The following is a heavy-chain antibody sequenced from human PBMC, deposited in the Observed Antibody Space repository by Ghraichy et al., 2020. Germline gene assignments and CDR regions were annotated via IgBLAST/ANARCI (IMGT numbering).Heavy chain of an antibody. CDR3: AKVGATLPYYFDS. CDR2: ISGSGGST. J-gene: IGHJ4*02. V-gene: IGHV3-23*01. CDR1: GCTFSSYA. Sequence: GGSLRLSCAVSGCTFSSYAMSWVRQASGKGLEWVSAISGSGGSTYYADSVKGRFTISRDNSKNTLYLQMNSLRAEDTAVYYCAKVGATLPYYFDSWGQGTLVTVSS. D-gene: IGHD1-26*01.